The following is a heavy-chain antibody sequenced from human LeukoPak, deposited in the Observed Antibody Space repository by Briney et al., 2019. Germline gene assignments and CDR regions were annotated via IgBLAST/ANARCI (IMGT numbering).Heavy chain of an antibody. D-gene: IGHD5-18*01. J-gene: IGHJ4*02. V-gene: IGHV4-30-2*03. CDR3: ARQVTFGYAFAYYFDY. Sequence: PSQTLSLTCTVSGGSISSGGYYWSWIRQPPGKGLEWIGNIHNSESTYYNPSLKSRVTMSVDTSKNQFSLKLSSVTAADTAVYYCARQVTFGYAFAYYFDYWGQGSLVTVSS. CDR1: GGSISSGGYY. CDR2: IHNSEST.